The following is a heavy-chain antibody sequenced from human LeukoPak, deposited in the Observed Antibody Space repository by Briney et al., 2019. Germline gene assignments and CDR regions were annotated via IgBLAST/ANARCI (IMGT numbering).Heavy chain of an antibody. CDR1: GFTFSNYP. J-gene: IGHJ4*02. V-gene: IGHV3-23*01. Sequence: PGGSLRLSCAASGFTFSNYPMSWVRQAPGRELEWVSVISESGDVTHYADAMKGRFTISRDNAKNTLNLQMNSLRAEDTAIYYCARDSSHYLGSSDYWGQGTLVTVSS. CDR3: ARDSSHYLGSSDY. CDR2: ISESGDVT. D-gene: IGHD6-6*01.